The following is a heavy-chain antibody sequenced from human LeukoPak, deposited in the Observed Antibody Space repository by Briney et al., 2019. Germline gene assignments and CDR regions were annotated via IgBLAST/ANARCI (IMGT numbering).Heavy chain of an antibody. D-gene: IGHD2-15*01. J-gene: IGHJ2*01. CDR3: ARARYCSGGNCYGPGYFDL. Sequence: SETLSLTCTVSGGSISSGSYYWSWIRQPAGKGLEWIGRIYTSGSTNYNPSLKSRVTISVDTSKNQFSLKLSSVTAADTAVYYCARARYCSGGNCYGPGYFDLWGRGTLVTVSS. CDR1: GGSISSGSYY. CDR2: IYTSGST. V-gene: IGHV4-61*02.